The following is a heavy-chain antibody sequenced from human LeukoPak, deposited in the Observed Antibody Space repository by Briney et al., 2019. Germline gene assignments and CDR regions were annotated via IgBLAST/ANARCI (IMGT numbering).Heavy chain of an antibody. CDR1: GYTFTGYY. J-gene: IGHJ6*02. CDR2: INPASGGT. V-gene: IGHV1-2*02. CDR3: ARDVGNWGSGYYYGRDV. D-gene: IGHD7-27*01. Sequence: ASVKVSCKASGYTFTGYYMYWVRQAPGQGLEWMGWINPASGGTNYAHKFQGRVTMTRDTSISTAYMELSSLRSDDTAVYYCARDVGNWGSGYYYGRDVWGQGTTVTVSS.